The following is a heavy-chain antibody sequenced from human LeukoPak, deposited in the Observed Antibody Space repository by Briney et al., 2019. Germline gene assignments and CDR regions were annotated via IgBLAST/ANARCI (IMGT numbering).Heavy chain of an antibody. Sequence: SVKVSCKASGGTFSSYAISWVRQAPGQGLEWMGGIIPIFGTANYAQKFQGRVTITADESTSTAYMELRSLRSEDTAVYCCAREADYDFWSGISGAFDYWGQGTLVTVSS. CDR1: GGTFSSYA. J-gene: IGHJ4*02. V-gene: IGHV1-69*13. D-gene: IGHD3-3*01. CDR3: AREADYDFWSGISGAFDY. CDR2: IIPIFGTA.